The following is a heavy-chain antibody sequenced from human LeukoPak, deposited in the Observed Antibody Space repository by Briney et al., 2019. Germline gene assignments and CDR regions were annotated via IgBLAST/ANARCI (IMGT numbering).Heavy chain of an antibody. V-gene: IGHV3-7*01. D-gene: IGHD3-10*01. Sequence: GGSLRLSCAASGFTFSGFSMSWVRQGPAKGLEWVANIKQDGSERYYVDSVKGRFTISRDNAKNSLSLQMNNLRVEDTAVYYCARAGSHWHYVYWGQGTVVTVSS. CDR2: IKQDGSER. CDR1: GFTFSGFS. CDR3: ARAGSHWHYVY. J-gene: IGHJ4*02.